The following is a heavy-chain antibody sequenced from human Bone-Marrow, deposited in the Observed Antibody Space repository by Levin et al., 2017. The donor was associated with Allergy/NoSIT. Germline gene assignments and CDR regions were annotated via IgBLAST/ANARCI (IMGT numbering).Heavy chain of an antibody. CDR3: ARDPPGKYIGFDY. V-gene: IGHV4-59*01. D-gene: IGHD1-1*01. J-gene: IGHJ4*02. CDR1: GGSISSFY. Sequence: NPGGSLRLSCAVSGGSISSFYWGWIRQSPGKGLEWIGDIYYNGNTNYNPSLKSRVTISVDRSKNQFSLRLTSVTAADTAVYFCARDPPGKYIGFDYWGQGILVSVSS. CDR2: IYYNGNT.